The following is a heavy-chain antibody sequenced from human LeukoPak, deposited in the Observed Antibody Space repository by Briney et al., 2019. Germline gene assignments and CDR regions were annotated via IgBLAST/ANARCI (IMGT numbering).Heavy chain of an antibody. CDR2: IYPGDSDT. V-gene: IGHV5-51*04. J-gene: IGHJ3*02. CDR1: GYSFTGYW. D-gene: IGHD3-3*01. Sequence: GESLKITCKGSGYSFTGYWVSWVRQMPGIGLEGMGIIYPGDSDTRYSPSFQGQVTISADKPISTPYLQWSSLKASDTAMYYCARCESHYDFWGGGGAFDIWGQGTMVTVSS. CDR3: ARCESHYDFWGGGGAFDI.